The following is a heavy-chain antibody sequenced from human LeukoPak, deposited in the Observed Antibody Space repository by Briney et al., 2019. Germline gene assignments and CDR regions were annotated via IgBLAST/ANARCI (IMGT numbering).Heavy chain of an antibody. J-gene: IGHJ4*02. CDR2: ISWNSGSI. CDR1: GFTFDDYA. CDR3: AKDKDWNYSEGFDY. V-gene: IGHV3-9*01. Sequence: GVSLRLSCAASGFTFDDYAMHWVRQAPGKGLEWVSGISWNSGSIGYADSVKGRFTISRDNAKNSLYLQMNSLRAEDTALYYCAKDKDWNYSEGFDYWGQGTLVTVSS. D-gene: IGHD1-7*01.